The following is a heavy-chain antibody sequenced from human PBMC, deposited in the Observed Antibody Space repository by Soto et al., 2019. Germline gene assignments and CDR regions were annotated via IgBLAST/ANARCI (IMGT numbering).Heavy chain of an antibody. Sequence: EVHLLESGGGLVQPGGSLRLSCAPSGFTFSNFAMSWVRQAPGKGLEWVSAISASAGTTYYSDSVKGRFTISRDNSKNTLYVQMNSLRAEDTAIYYCAKLGAYSTSAIDSWGQGALVTVSS. CDR3: AKLGAYSTSAIDS. CDR2: ISASAGTT. CDR1: GFTFSNFA. J-gene: IGHJ4*02. D-gene: IGHD6-6*01. V-gene: IGHV3-23*01.